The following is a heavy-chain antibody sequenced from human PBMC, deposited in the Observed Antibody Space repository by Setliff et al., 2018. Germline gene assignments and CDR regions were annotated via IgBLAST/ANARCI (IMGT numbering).Heavy chain of an antibody. V-gene: IGHV3-74*01. CDR1: GFTFSKYW. D-gene: IGHD4-17*01. CDR2: INGDGTIT. Sequence: GGSLRLSCGASGFTFSKYWMYWVRQVPGKGLVWVSRINGDGTITNYADSVKGRFTISRDNAKNTLYLQMNSLRAEDTAKYYCAKAPNGDYVGAFDSWGRGTLVTVSS. J-gene: IGHJ5*01. CDR3: AKAPNGDYVGAFDS.